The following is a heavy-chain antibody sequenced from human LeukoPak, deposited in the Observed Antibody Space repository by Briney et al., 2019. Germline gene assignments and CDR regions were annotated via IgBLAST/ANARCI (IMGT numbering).Heavy chain of an antibody. D-gene: IGHD6-6*01. V-gene: IGHV4-59*12. CDR3: ARGAYYSSSLWFDP. Sequence: SETLSLTCTVSGGSISSYYWNWIRQPPGKGLEWIGYIYYSGSTNYNPSLKSRVTISVDTSKNQFSLRLSSVTAADTAVYYCARGAYYSSSLWFDPWGQGTLVTVSS. J-gene: IGHJ5*02. CDR2: IYYSGST. CDR1: GGSISSYY.